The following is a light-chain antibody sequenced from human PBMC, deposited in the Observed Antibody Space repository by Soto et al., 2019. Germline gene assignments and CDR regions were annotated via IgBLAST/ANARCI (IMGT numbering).Light chain of an antibody. CDR3: QQYNNWPRIT. V-gene: IGKV3-15*01. J-gene: IGKJ5*01. CDR2: GAS. Sequence: EIVLTQSPGSLSLSLGDSATLFCRASEGVASNYLAWYQQKPGRAPRLLIYGASNRATGVPDRFSGSGSGTEFTLTISRLQSEDFAVYYCQQYNNWPRITFGQGTRLEIK. CDR1: EGVASN.